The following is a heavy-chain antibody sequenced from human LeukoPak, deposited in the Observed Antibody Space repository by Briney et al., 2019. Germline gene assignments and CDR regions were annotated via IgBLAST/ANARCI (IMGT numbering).Heavy chain of an antibody. Sequence: TGGSLRLACAASGFTFSSYAMSWVRQAPGKGPEWISASSGSGGSTYYADSVEGRFTISRDNSKNTLYLQMNSLRAEDTAVYYCANTKTRITMVRGANPNYWGQGTLVTVSS. CDR2: SSGSGGST. CDR3: ANTKTRITMVRGANPNY. CDR1: GFTFSSYA. D-gene: IGHD3-10*01. J-gene: IGHJ4*02. V-gene: IGHV3-23*01.